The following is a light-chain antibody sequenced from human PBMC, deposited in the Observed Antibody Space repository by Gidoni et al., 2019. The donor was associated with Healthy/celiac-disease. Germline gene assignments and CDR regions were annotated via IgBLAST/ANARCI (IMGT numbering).Light chain of an antibody. J-gene: IGKJ4*01. V-gene: IGKV1-5*03. CDR1: QSISSW. Sequence: DIQMTQSPSTLSASVGDRVTITCRASQSISSWLAWYQQKPGKPPKLLIYKASSLESGVPSRFSGSGSGTEFTLTISSLQPDEFATYYCQQYNSYPLTFGGGTKVEIK. CDR2: KAS. CDR3: QQYNSYPLT.